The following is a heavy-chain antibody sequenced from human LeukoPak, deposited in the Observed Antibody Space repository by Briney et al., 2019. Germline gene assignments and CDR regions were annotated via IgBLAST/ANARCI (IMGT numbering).Heavy chain of an antibody. Sequence: SETLSLTCTVSGGSMRSYYGSWIRQPPGEGLEWSGYIYCSESNNYNSSLESPVTISQETSKNQFFLKIRQVATADTAVYYCATVTESSGSGRRHNYYYYYIDVWGKGPTVTISS. D-gene: IGHD3-10*01. J-gene: IGHJ6*03. CDR2: IYCSESN. CDR1: GGSMRSYY. V-gene: IGHV4-59*01. CDR3: ATVTESSGSGRRHNYYYYYIDV.